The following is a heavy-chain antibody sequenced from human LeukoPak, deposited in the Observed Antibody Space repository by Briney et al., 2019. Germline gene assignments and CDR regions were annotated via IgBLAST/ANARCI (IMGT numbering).Heavy chain of an antibody. CDR3: ARDGYGGNSFLDY. CDR1: GFTVSTNY. Sequence: GGSLRLSCAASGFTVSTNYMSWVRQAPGKGLEWVSVIYSGGSTYYADSVKGRFTISRDNSKNTLYLRMNSLRGVDMAVYYCARDGYGGNSFLDYWGQGTLVTVSS. CDR2: IYSGGST. J-gene: IGHJ4*02. D-gene: IGHD4-23*01. V-gene: IGHV3-53*01.